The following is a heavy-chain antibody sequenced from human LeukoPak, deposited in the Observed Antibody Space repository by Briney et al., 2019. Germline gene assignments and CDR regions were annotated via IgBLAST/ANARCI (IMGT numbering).Heavy chain of an antibody. CDR2: IYYSGST. J-gene: IGHJ5*02. CDR1: IGYESTYY. V-gene: IGHV4-59*08. Sequence: PSETLSITFTVYIGYESTYYWGWHRQPPGKGLEWIGYIYYSGSTNYNPSLKSRVTISVDTSKNQFSLKLSSVTAAATAVYYCARPFLGATTGCFDTWGQGTLVTVSS. D-gene: IGHD1-26*01. CDR3: ARPFLGATTGCFDT.